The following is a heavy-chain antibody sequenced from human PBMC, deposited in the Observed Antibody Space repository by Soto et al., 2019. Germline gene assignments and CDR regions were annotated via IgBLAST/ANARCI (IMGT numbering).Heavy chain of an antibody. J-gene: IGHJ4*02. V-gene: IGHV3-33*01. CDR2: IWYDGSNK. CDR3: ARDFHAVVYAFEY. D-gene: IGHD4-17*01. Sequence: PGGSLRLSCAASGFTFSSYGMHWVRQAPGKGLEWVAVIWYDGSNKYYADSVKGRFTISRDNSKNTLYLQMNSLRAEDTAVYYCARDFHAVVYAFEYWGQGTLVTVSS. CDR1: GFTFSSYG.